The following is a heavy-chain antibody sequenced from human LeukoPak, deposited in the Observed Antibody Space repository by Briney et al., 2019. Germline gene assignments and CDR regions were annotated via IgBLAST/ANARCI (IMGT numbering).Heavy chain of an antibody. CDR2: IYYSGST. V-gene: IGHV4-59*11. J-gene: IGHJ4*02. Sequence: SETLSLTCTVSGGSISSHYWSWIRQPPGKGLEWIGYIYYSGSTNYNPSLKSRVTISVDTSKNQFSLKLSSVTAADTAVYYCVREFVEMATISYYFDYWGQGTLVTVSS. CDR3: VREFVEMATISYYFDY. CDR1: GGSISSHY. D-gene: IGHD5-24*01.